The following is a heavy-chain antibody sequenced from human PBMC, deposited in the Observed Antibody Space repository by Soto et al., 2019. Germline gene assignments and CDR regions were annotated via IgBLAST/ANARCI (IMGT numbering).Heavy chain of an antibody. J-gene: IGHJ6*02. CDR1: GGSISSRSYY. V-gene: IGHV4-39*01. Sequence: QLQLQESGPGLVKPSETLSLTCTVSGGSISSRSYYWGWIRQPPEKGLEWIGSIYYSGSTYYNPSLKSRVTISVDTSKTQFPLKLSSVTAADTAVYYCATKPYSSSSWIDYYYYYGMDVWGQGTTVTVSS. CDR2: IYYSGST. CDR3: ATKPYSSSSWIDYYYYYGMDV. D-gene: IGHD6-6*01.